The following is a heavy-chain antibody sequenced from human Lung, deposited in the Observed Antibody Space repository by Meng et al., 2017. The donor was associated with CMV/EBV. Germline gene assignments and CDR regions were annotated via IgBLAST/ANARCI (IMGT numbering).Heavy chain of an antibody. Sequence: HVPLVHSGFRLTSPGASVKFSFKASGFTFISYAMNWVRQAPGQGLEWRGWINTHTANPTYVQGFTGRFVFSLDTSVSTAYLQISSLKAADTAVYYCARLYCSGGSCYTIDYWGQGTLVTVSS. CDR3: ARLYCSGGSCYTIDY. CDR2: INTHTANP. D-gene: IGHD2-15*01. V-gene: IGHV7-4-1*02. CDR1: GFTFISYA. J-gene: IGHJ4*02.